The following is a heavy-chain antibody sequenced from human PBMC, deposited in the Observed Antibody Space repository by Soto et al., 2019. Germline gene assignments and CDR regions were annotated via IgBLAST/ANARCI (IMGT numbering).Heavy chain of an antibody. D-gene: IGHD3-22*01. V-gene: IGHV3-30*18. CDR1: GFTFSSYG. J-gene: IGHJ4*02. CDR2: ISYDGSNK. CDR3: AKDHFSGYYSDY. Sequence: GGSLRLSCAASGFTFSSYGMHWVRQAPGKGLEWVAVISYDGSNKYYADSVKGRFTISRDNSKNTLYLQMNSLRAEDTAVYYCAKDHFSGYYSDYWGQGTLVTVSS.